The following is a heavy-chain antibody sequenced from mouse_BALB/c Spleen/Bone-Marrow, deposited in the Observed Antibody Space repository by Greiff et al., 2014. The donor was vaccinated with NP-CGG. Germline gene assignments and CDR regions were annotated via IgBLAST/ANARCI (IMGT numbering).Heavy chain of an antibody. V-gene: IGHV14-3*02. Sequence: VQLKQSGAQLVKPGASVKLSCTASGFNIKDTYMHWVKQRPEQGLEWIGRIDPANGNTKYDPKFQGKATITADPSSNTAYLQLSSLTSEDTAVYYCALYYDYDVGYWGQGTTLTVSS. D-gene: IGHD2-4*01. CDR2: IDPANGNT. J-gene: IGHJ2*01. CDR3: ALYYDYDVGY. CDR1: GFNIKDTY.